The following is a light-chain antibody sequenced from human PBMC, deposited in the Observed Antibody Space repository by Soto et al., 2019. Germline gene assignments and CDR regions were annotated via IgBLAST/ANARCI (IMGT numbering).Light chain of an antibody. Sequence: EIVMTQSPVTLSVSPGERATLSCRASQNISRSLAWYQQKPGQGPSLLIYGTSTRAGGVPARFSGSGSGTEFTLTISSLQSEDFAVYYCQQYKNWPLFGQGTRLENK. CDR2: GTS. CDR1: QNISRS. V-gene: IGKV3-15*01. CDR3: QQYKNWPL. J-gene: IGKJ5*01.